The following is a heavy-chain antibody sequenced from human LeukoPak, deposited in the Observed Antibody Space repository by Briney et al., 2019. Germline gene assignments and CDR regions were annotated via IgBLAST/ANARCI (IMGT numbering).Heavy chain of an antibody. V-gene: IGHV3-7*01. CDR3: ARSLLLSFDAFDI. CDR2: IKQDGSEK. D-gene: IGHD2-15*01. CDR1: GFTFSSYW. Sequence: GGSLRLSCAASGFTFSSYWMSWVRQAPGKGLEWVANIKQDGSEKYYVDSVKGRFTISRDNAKNSLYPQMNSLRAEDTAVYYCARSLLLSFDAFDIWGQGTMVTVSS. J-gene: IGHJ3*02.